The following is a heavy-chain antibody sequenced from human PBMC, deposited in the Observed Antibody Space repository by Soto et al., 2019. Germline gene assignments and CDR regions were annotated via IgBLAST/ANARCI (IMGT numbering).Heavy chain of an antibody. J-gene: IGHJ4*02. CDR2: ISGSGGST. Sequence: EVQLLESGGGLVQPGGSLRLSCAASGFTFSSYAMSWVRQAPGKGLEWVSAISGSGGSTYYADSVKGRFTISRDNSKNTLYLQMNNLRAEDTGVYYCADGGEWSFNFEYWGQGALVTVFS. CDR3: ADGGEWSFNFEY. D-gene: IGHD3-3*01. CDR1: GFTFSSYA. V-gene: IGHV3-23*01.